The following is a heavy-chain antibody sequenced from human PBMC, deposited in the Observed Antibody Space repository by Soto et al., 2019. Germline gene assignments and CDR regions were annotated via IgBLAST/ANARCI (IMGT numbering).Heavy chain of an antibody. V-gene: IGHV4-31*03. J-gene: IGHJ6*03. CDR2: IYYSGST. CDR3: ARGNLVFHTQYYYYYMDV. Sequence: SETLSLTCTVSGGSISSSSSYWGWIRQPPGKGLEWIGYIYYSGSTNYNPSLKSRVTISVDTSRNQYSLKRSSVTAADTAMYYCARGNLVFHTQYYYYYMDVWGKGTTVTVSS. CDR1: GGSISSSSSY.